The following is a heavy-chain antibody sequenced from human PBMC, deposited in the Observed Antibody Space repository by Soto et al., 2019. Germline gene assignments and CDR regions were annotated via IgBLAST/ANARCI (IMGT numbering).Heavy chain of an antibody. Sequence: KTSETLSLTCTVSGDSISNYFWHWIRQPPGKGLEWIGYIFHSGITSYNPSLKSRVTISFDTSKSQFSLKLSSVTAADTAVYFCARDSSVAVAGHYFYGLDVWGQGTTVTVSS. V-gene: IGHV4-59*01. D-gene: IGHD6-19*01. CDR3: ARDSSVAVAGHYFYGLDV. CDR1: GDSISNYF. CDR2: IFHSGIT. J-gene: IGHJ6*02.